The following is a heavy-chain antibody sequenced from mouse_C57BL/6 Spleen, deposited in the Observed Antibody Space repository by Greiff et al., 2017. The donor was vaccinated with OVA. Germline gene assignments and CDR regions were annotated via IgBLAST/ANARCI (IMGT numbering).Heavy chain of an antibody. Sequence: QVQLQQPGAELVKPGASVKLSCKASGYTFTSYWMQWVKQRPGQGLEWIGEIDPSDSYTNYNQKFKGKATLTVDTSSSTAYMQLSSLTSEDSAVYSSASSIHYYGRDYWGQGTTLTVSS. CDR1: GYTFTSYW. CDR2: IDPSDSYT. J-gene: IGHJ2*01. V-gene: IGHV1-50*01. D-gene: IGHD1-1*01. CDR3: ASSIHYYGRDY.